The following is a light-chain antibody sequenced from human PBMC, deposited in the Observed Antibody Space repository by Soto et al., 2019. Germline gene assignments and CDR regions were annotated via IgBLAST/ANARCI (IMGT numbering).Light chain of an antibody. CDR2: GAS. Sequence: EIVMTQSPATLSVSPGERATLSCRASQSVSSNLAWYQQKPGQAPRLLIYGASTRATGIPARFSGSGSGTEFTIPISSLQSEDVSVYYCQQYNNWPRTFGQGTKVEIK. J-gene: IGKJ1*01. CDR1: QSVSSN. CDR3: QQYNNWPRT. V-gene: IGKV3-15*01.